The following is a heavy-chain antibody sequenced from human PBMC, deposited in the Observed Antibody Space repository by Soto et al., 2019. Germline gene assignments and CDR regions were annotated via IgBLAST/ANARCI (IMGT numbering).Heavy chain of an antibody. CDR3: ARDPPPRLRSGG. Sequence: QVQLVQSGAEVKKPGASVKVSCKASGYTFTSYYMHWVRQAPGQGLEWMGIINPSGGSTSYAQKFQGRATMTRDTSTSTVYMELSSLRSEDTAVYYCARDPPPRLRSGGWGQGTLVTVSS. V-gene: IGHV1-46*01. CDR1: GYTFTSYY. CDR2: INPSGGST. J-gene: IGHJ4*02. D-gene: IGHD4-17*01.